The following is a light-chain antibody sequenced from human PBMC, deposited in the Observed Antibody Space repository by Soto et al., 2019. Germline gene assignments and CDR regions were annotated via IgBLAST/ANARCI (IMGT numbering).Light chain of an antibody. CDR2: GAS. CDR1: QSVTSSY. J-gene: IGKJ1*01. CDR3: QQYGDSPVT. Sequence: EIVLTQSPGTLSLSPGERATLSCRASQSVTSSYLAWYQQKPGQAPRLLIYGASSRATGIPDRFSGSGSGTDFTLTISRLEPGDFAVYYCQQYGDSPVTFGQGTKVEIK. V-gene: IGKV3-20*01.